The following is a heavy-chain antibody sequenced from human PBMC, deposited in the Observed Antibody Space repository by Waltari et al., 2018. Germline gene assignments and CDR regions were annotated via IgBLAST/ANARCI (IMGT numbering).Heavy chain of an antibody. Sequence: QVQLQESGPGLVKPSQTLSLTCSVSGGSISSGDYYWSWLRQPPGNGLEWIGYIYYSGSTYYNPSLKSRVTISVDTSKNQFSLKLSSVTAADTAVYYCARGVTGLYNWFDPWGQGTLVSVSS. CDR1: GGSISSGDYY. J-gene: IGHJ5*02. CDR3: ARGVTGLYNWFDP. V-gene: IGHV4-30-4*08. D-gene: IGHD7-27*01. CDR2: IYYSGST.